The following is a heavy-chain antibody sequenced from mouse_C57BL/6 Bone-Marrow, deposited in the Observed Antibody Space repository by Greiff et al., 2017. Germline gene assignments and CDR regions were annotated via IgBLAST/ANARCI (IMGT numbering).Heavy chain of an antibody. J-gene: IGHJ1*03. CDR2: ISSGSSTI. CDR1: GFTFSDYG. CDR3: ARPLYNWYFDV. V-gene: IGHV5-17*01. Sequence: EVHLVESGGGLVKPGGSLKLSCAASGFTFSDYGMHWVRQAPEKGLEWVAYISSGSSTIYYADTVKGRFTISRDNAKNTLFLQMTSLRSEDTAMYYCARPLYNWYFDVWGTGTTVTVSS. D-gene: IGHD2-1*01.